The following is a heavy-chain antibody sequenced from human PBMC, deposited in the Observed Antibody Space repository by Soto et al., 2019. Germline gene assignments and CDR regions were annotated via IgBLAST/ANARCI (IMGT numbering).Heavy chain of an antibody. D-gene: IGHD3-3*01. CDR3: APDADYDFWSGY. J-gene: IGHJ4*02. V-gene: IGHV3-9*01. CDR2: ISWDSTNK. Sequence: GGSLRLSCAASGFTFDDYAMHWVRQAPGKGLEWVSGISWDSTNKGYADSVKGRFTISRDNAKSSLYLQMNSLRAEDTALYYCAPDADYDFWSGYWGQGTLVTVSS. CDR1: GFTFDDYA.